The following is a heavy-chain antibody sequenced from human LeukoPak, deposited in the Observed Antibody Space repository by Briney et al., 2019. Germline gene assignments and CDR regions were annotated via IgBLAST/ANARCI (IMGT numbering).Heavy chain of an antibody. D-gene: IGHD2-15*01. Sequence: ASVKVSCKASVYTFTCYYMHWVRQAPGQGLAWMGWINPNSGGTNYAQKFQGRVTMTRDTSISTAYMELSRLRSDDTAVYYCARAPAGYCSGGSCDPFDYWGQGTLVTVSS. J-gene: IGHJ4*02. CDR2: INPNSGGT. CDR1: VYTFTCYY. V-gene: IGHV1-2*02. CDR3: ARAPAGYCSGGSCDPFDY.